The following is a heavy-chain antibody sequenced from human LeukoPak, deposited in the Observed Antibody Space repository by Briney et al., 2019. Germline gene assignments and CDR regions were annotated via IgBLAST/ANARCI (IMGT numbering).Heavy chain of an antibody. V-gene: IGHV3-48*04. J-gene: IGHJ4*02. CDR1: GFTFSHYG. CDR2: ISTSDSTI. CDR3: AKIDSN. D-gene: IGHD3-22*01. Sequence: PGGSLRLSCAASGFTFSHYGMHWVRQAPGKGLEWVSYISTSDSTIYYADSVKGRFTISRDNAKNTLYLQMNSLRAEDTAVYYCAKIDSNWGQGTLVTVSS.